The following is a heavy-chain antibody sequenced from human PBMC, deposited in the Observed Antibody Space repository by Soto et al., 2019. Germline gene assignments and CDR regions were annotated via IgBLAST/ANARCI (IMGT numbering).Heavy chain of an antibody. Sequence: GASVKVSCKASGYTFSGFYMHWVRQAPGQGLEWMGWINPNSGGTKSAEKFQGRVTMTRDTSISTAYMELSRLTSDDTAVYYCPSPAVTGTAGLDFWGQGTQVTVSS. D-gene: IGHD6-19*01. CDR1: GYTFSGFY. V-gene: IGHV1-2*02. J-gene: IGHJ4*02. CDR2: INPNSGGT. CDR3: PSPAVTGTAGLDF.